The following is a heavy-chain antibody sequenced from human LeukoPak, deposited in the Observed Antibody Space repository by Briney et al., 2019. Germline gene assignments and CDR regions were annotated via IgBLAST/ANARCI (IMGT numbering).Heavy chain of an antibody. D-gene: IGHD3-9*01. CDR3: ARGPLTGYAYYYGMDV. CDR2: ISYDGSNK. Sequence: PGGSLRLSCAASGFTFSGYSMHWVRQAPGKGLEWVAVISYDGSNKYYADSVKGRFTISRDNSKNTLYLQMNSLRAEDTAVYHCARGPLTGYAYYYGMDVWGKGTTVTVSS. CDR1: GFTFSGYS. J-gene: IGHJ6*04. V-gene: IGHV3-30*04.